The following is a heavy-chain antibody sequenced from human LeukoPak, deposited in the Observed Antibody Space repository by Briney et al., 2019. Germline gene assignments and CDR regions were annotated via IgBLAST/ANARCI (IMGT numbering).Heavy chain of an antibody. CDR3: ASTTVGHWFDP. V-gene: IGHV4-34*01. D-gene: IGHD4-23*01. Sequence: PSETLSLTCTVYGGSFSGYYWSWIRQPPGKGLEWIGEINHSGSTNYNPSLKSRVTISVDTSKNQFSLKLSSVTAADTAVYYCASTTVGHWFDPWGQGTLVTVSS. CDR2: INHSGST. J-gene: IGHJ5*02. CDR1: GGSFSGYY.